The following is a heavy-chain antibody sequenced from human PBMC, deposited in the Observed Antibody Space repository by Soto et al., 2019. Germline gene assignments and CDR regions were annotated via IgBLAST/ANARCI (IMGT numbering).Heavy chain of an antibody. D-gene: IGHD5-12*01. CDR3: ARDQGDGYKLDY. CDR2: INPNSGGT. CDR1: GYTLTGYY. V-gene: IGHV1-2*04. Sequence: ASVKVSCKASGYTLTGYYMHWVLQAPGQGLEWMGWINPNSGGTNYAQKFQGWVTMTRDTSISTAYMELSRLRSDDTAVYYCARDQGDGYKLDYWGQGTLVTVSS. J-gene: IGHJ4*02.